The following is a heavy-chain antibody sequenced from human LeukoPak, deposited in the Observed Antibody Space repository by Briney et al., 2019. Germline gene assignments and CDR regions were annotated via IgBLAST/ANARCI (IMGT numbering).Heavy chain of an antibody. J-gene: IGHJ3*02. Sequence: SGTLSLTCAVSGGSISSNNWWGWVRQPPGKGLEWIGEIYHSGSPNYNPSLKSRVTISVDTSKNQFSLKLSSVTAADTAVYYCSSGYYLDAFDIWGQGTMVTVSS. CDR3: SSGYYLDAFDI. V-gene: IGHV4-4*02. D-gene: IGHD3-22*01. CDR1: GGSISSNNW. CDR2: IYHSGSP.